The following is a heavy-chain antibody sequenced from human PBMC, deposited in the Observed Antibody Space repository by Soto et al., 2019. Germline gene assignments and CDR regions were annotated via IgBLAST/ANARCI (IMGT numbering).Heavy chain of an antibody. CDR1: GGSISTYY. Sequence: SETLSLTCTVSGGSISTYYWSWIRQPPGKGLEWIGYIYYSGSTNYNPPLKSRVTISEDASKNQFSLKLSSVTAADTAVYYCARGTFPFTFDSWGQGTLVTVSS. J-gene: IGHJ4*02. V-gene: IGHV4-59*01. CDR2: IYYSGST. CDR3: ARGTFPFTFDS. D-gene: IGHD3-10*01.